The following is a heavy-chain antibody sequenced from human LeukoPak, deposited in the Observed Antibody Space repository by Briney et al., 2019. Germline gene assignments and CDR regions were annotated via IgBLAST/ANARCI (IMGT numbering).Heavy chain of an antibody. J-gene: IGHJ4*02. CDR1: GFTFDDYA. Sequence: GRSLRLSCAASGFTFDDYAMHWVRQAPGKGLEWVSGISWNSGSIGYADSVKGRFTISRDNAKNSLYLQMNSLRAEDTALYYCAKGKRSGYHYVELDYWGQGTLVDVSS. CDR2: ISWNSGSI. D-gene: IGHD3-22*01. V-gene: IGHV3-9*01. CDR3: AKGKRSGYHYVELDY.